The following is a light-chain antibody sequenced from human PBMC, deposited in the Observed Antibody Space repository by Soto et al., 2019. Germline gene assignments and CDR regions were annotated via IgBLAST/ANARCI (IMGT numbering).Light chain of an antibody. V-gene: IGKV3-15*01. CDR1: QSVSSN. CDR3: QQYNNWPPYT. Sequence: EIVMTQSPATLSVSPGERATLSCRASQSVSSNLAWYQQKPGQAPRVLIYGASPRTTAIPARFSGSGSGTEFTLTISSLQSEDFAVYYCQQYNNWPPYTFGQGTKLEIK. CDR2: GAS. J-gene: IGKJ2*01.